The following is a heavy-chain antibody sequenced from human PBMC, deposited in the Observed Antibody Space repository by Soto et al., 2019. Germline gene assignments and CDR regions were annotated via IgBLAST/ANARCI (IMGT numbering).Heavy chain of an antibody. J-gene: IGHJ4*02. CDR2: IKQDGSEI. V-gene: IGHV3-7*04. D-gene: IGHD3-10*01. CDR1: GFTFSSRW. CDR3: VRSSGWTGDF. Sequence: GSLRLSCVASGFTFSSRWMNWVRHVPGKGLEWVANIKQDGSEIHYVDSVKGRFTISRDNAKNSLYLQMNSLRVEDTAVYHCVRSSGWTGDFWGQGMLVTVSS.